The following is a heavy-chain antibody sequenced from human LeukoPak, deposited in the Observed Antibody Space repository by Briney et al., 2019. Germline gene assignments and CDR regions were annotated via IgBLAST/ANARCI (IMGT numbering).Heavy chain of an antibody. J-gene: IGHJ3*02. V-gene: IGHV4-4*02. D-gene: IGHD6-13*01. CDR2: IYHSGST. CDR1: GGSISSSNW. Sequence: PSETLSLTCAVSGGSISSSNWWSWVRQPPGKGLEWIGEIYHSGSTNYNPSLKSRVTISVDKSKNQFSLKLSFVTAADTAVYFCARRGMYSSSHPGAFDIWGQGTMVTVSS. CDR3: ARRGMYSSSHPGAFDI.